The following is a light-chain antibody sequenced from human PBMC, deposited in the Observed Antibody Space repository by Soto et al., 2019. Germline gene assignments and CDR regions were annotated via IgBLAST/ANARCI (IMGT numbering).Light chain of an antibody. J-gene: IGKJ1*01. CDR2: GAS. V-gene: IGKV3-20*01. Sequence: IVLTQSPGTLSLSPGERATLSCRASQSVTSNYLAWYQQKPGQAPRLLIYGASYRATGIPDRFSGSGSGTDFTLTTSRLEPEDFAVYYCQQYGSSGTFGQGTKVDIK. CDR3: QQYGSSGT. CDR1: QSVTSNY.